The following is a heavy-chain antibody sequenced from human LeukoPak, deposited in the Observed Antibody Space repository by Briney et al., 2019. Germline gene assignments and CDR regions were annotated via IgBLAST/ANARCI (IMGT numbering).Heavy chain of an antibody. CDR1: GFTFSSYS. D-gene: IGHD2-2*01. CDR3: ARGKVGYCSSTSCHYFDY. J-gene: IGHJ4*02. Sequence: WGSLRLSCAASGFTFSSYSMNWVRQAPGKGLEWVSSISSSSSYIYYADSVKGRFTISRDNAKNSLYLQMNSLRAEDTAVYYCARGKVGYCSSTSCHYFDYWGQGTLVTVSS. CDR2: ISSSSSYI. V-gene: IGHV3-21*01.